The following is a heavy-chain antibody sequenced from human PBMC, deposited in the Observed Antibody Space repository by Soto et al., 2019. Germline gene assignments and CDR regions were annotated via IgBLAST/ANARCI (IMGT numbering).Heavy chain of an antibody. V-gene: IGHV1-24*01. D-gene: IGHD3-22*01. CDR2: FDPEDGET. CDR1: GYTLTELS. Sequence: ASVKVSCKASGYTLTELSMHWVRQAPGKGLEWMGGFDPEDGETIYAQKFQGRVTMTEDTSTDTAYMELSSLRSEDTAVYYCATGRLWRYYYDSSGYYPYWGQGTLVTVSS. CDR3: ATGRLWRYYYDSSGYYPY. J-gene: IGHJ4*02.